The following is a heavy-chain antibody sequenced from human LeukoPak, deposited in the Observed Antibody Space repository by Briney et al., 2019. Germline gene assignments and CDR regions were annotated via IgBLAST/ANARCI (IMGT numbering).Heavy chain of an antibody. CDR2: MNPNSGNT. CDR1: GYTFTSYY. J-gene: IGHJ3*02. CDR3: AREGFDAFDI. V-gene: IGHV1-8*02. Sequence: GASVKVSCKASGYTFTSYYMHWVRQATGQGLEWMGWMNPNSGNTGYAQKFQGRVTMTRNTSISTAYMELSSLRSEDTAVYYCAREGFDAFDIWGQGTMVTVSS.